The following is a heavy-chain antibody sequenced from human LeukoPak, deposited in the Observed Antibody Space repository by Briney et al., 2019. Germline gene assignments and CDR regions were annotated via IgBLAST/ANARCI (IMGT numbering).Heavy chain of an antibody. Sequence: GGSLRLSCAASGFTFDDYAMHWVRQAPGKGLEWVSAISGSGGSTYYADSVKGRFTISRDNSKNTLYLQMNSLRAEDTAVYYCAKEWFGEYSPIFDYWGQGTLVTVSS. J-gene: IGHJ4*02. CDR3: AKEWFGEYSPIFDY. V-gene: IGHV3-23*01. CDR2: ISGSGGST. D-gene: IGHD3-10*01. CDR1: GFTFDDYA.